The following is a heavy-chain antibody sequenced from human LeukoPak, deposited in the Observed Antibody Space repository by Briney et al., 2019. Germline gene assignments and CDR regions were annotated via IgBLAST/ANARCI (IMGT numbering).Heavy chain of an antibody. CDR1: GGTFSSYA. Sequence: GASVKVSCKASGGTFSSYAISWVRQAPGQGLEWMGGIIPIFGTANYAQKFQGRVTITADESTSTAYMELSSLRSEDTAVYYCARVSLVISRIAARLDYYYGMDVWGQGTTVTVSS. CDR3: ARVSLVISRIAARLDYYYGMDV. J-gene: IGHJ6*02. D-gene: IGHD6-6*01. CDR2: IIPIFGTA. V-gene: IGHV1-69*13.